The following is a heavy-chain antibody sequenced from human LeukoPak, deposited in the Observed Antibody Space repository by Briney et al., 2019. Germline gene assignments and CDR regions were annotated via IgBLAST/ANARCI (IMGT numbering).Heavy chain of an antibody. CDR3: AREKIAARPSSYTKYLDY. CDR2: INPSGGST. Sequence: GASVKVSCKASGYTFTSYYMHWVRQAPGQGLEWMGIINPSGGSTSYAQKFQGRVTMTRDMSTSTVYMELSSLRSEDTAVYYCAREKIAARPSSYTKYLDYWGQGTLVTVSS. CDR1: GYTFTSYY. V-gene: IGHV1-46*01. D-gene: IGHD6-6*01. J-gene: IGHJ4*02.